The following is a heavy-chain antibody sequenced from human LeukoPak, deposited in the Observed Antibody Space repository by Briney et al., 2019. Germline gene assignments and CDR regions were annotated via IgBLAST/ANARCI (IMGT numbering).Heavy chain of an antibody. CDR1: GFTFSSYG. CDR3: PIVATIADGGY. J-gene: IGHJ4*02. D-gene: IGHD5-12*01. V-gene: IGHV3-30*02. CDR2: IRYDGSNK. Sequence: PGGSLRLSCAVSGFTFSSYGMHWVRQAPGKRLEWVAFIRYDGSNKYYADSVKGRFTISRDNSKNTLYLQTNSLRAEDTAVYYCPIVATIADGGYWGQGTLVTVSS.